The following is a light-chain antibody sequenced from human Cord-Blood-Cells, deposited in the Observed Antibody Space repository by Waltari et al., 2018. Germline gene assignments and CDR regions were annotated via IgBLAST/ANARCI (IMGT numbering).Light chain of an antibody. CDR1: QSVLYSSNNKNY. CDR2: WAS. V-gene: IGKV4-1*01. CDR3: QQYYSTPIT. J-gene: IGKJ5*01. Sequence: IVMTQSPASLAVSLSERATINCKSSQSVLYSSNNKNYLAWYQQKPGQPPKLLIYWASTRESGVPDRFSGSGSGTDFTLTISSLQAEDVAVYYCQQYYSTPITFGQGTRLEIK.